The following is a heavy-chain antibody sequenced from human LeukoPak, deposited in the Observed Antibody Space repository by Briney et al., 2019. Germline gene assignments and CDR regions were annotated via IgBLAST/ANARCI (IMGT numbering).Heavy chain of an antibody. D-gene: IGHD3-22*01. CDR3: ARDLGGYYYDSSGTMGY. V-gene: IGHV4-39*07. J-gene: IGHJ4*02. CDR1: GGSISSSSYY. CDR2: IYYSGST. Sequence: SETLSLTCTVSGGSISSSSYYWGWIRQPPGKGLEWIGSIYYSGSTYYNPSLKSRVTISVDTSKNQFSLKLSSVTAADTAVYYCARDLGGYYYDSSGTMGYWGQGTLVTVSS.